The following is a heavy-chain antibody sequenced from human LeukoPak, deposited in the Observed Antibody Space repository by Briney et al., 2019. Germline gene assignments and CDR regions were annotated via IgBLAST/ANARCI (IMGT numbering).Heavy chain of an antibody. CDR1: GYSFTNYG. CDR3: ARDRKVPPNFDY. J-gene: IGHJ4*02. CDR2: ISAYSGET. V-gene: IGHV1-18*01. Sequence: GASVNVSCKASGYSFTNYGISWVRQAPGQGLEWVGWISAYSGETKYAPKLQGRVTLTRDTSTSTAYMELRSLRSDDTAVYYCARDRKVPPNFDYWGQGALVTVSS. D-gene: IGHD1-14*01.